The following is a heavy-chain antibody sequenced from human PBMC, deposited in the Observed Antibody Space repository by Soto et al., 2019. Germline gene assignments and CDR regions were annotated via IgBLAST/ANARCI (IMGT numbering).Heavy chain of an antibody. Sequence: GGSLRLSCAASGFTFSSYSMNWVRQAPGKGLEWVSSISSSSSYIYYADSVKGLFTISRDNATNSLYLQMNSLRAEDTAVYYCARDGILLWFGEYPYGMDVWGQGTTVTVSS. CDR3: ARDGILLWFGEYPYGMDV. CDR1: GFTFSSYS. J-gene: IGHJ6*02. V-gene: IGHV3-21*01. D-gene: IGHD3-10*01. CDR2: ISSSSSYI.